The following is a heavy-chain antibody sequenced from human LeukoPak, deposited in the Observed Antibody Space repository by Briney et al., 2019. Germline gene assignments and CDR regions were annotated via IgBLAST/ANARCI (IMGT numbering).Heavy chain of an antibody. V-gene: IGHV1-18*01. D-gene: IGHD1-26*01. CDR2: INAYNGNT. Sequence: ASVEVSCKASGYTFTSYGMSWVRQAPGQGLEWMGWINAYNGNTNYAQKLQGRVTMTTDTSTSTVYMDLRSLRSDDTAVYFCARDSGGSYYYWGQGTLVTVSS. CDR3: ARDSGGSYYY. J-gene: IGHJ4*02. CDR1: GYTFTSYG.